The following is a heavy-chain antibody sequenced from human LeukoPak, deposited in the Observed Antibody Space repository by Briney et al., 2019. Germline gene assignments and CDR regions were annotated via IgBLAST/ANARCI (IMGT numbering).Heavy chain of an antibody. D-gene: IGHD6-19*01. V-gene: IGHV3-30-3*01. Sequence: GRSLRLSCAACGFTFSSYAMHWVRQAPGKGLEWVAVISYDGSNKYYADSVKGRFTISRDNSKNTLYLQMNSLRAEDTAVYYCVRPAMKRIAVAGTKYWGQGTLVTVSS. CDR3: VRPAMKRIAVAGTKY. J-gene: IGHJ4*02. CDR1: GFTFSSYA. CDR2: ISYDGSNK.